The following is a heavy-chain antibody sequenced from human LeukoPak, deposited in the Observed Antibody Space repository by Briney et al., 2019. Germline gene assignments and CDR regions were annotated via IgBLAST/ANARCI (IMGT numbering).Heavy chain of an antibody. CDR1: GLTFSNAW. CDR2: IKSKTNGGTT. D-gene: IGHD2-2*01. Sequence: GGSLRLSCAASGLTFSNAWLSWVRQAPGRGLEWIGHIKSKTNGGTTDYAAPVKGRLTISRDDSKNTLYLQMNSLKTEDTALYYCTTEGGSGVTAAVSDYWGQGTLVTVSS. V-gene: IGHV3-15*01. J-gene: IGHJ4*02. CDR3: TTEGGSGVTAAVSDY.